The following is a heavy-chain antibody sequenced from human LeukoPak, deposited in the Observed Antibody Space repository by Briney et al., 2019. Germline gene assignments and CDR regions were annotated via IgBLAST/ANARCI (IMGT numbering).Heavy chain of an antibody. CDR3: VRSDDFWSGYYGY. CDR2: IYYSGST. CDR1: GASISNYY. Sequence: SETLSLTCTVSGASISNYYWSWIRQPPGKRLEWIGYIYYSGSTNYNPSLRSRVTISVDTSKNQFSLKLSSVTAADTAVYYCVRSDDFWSGYYGYWGQGTLVTVSS. V-gene: IGHV4-59*01. J-gene: IGHJ4*02. D-gene: IGHD3-3*01.